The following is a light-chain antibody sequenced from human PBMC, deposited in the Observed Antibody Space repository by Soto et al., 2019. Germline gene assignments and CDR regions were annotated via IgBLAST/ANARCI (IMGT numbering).Light chain of an antibody. J-gene: IGKJ4*01. CDR2: DAS. V-gene: IGKV3-11*01. Sequence: EIVLTQSPATLSLSPGERATLSCMASQSVGYHLAWYQQKPGQAPRLLIYDASNRATGIPARFSGSGSGTDFTLAISSLEPEDFAVYYCQQRSNWPTVPFCGGTKVDIX. CDR3: QQRSNWPTVP. CDR1: QSVGYH.